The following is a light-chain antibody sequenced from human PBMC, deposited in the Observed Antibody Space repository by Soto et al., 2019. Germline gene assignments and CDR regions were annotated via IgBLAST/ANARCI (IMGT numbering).Light chain of an antibody. V-gene: IGLV1-40*01. CDR3: QSYDISGWV. J-gene: IGLJ3*02. CDR2: GNN. CDR1: SSNIGAGYD. Sequence: QSVLTQPPSMSGAPGQRVTLSCTGSSSNIGAGYDVHWYQQFPGTAPKLLIYGNNNRPSGVPDRFSGSKSGTSASLAITGLQAEDEADYYCQSYDISGWVFGGGTQLTVL.